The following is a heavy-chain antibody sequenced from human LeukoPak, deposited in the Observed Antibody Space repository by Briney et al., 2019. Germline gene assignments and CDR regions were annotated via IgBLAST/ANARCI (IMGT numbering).Heavy chain of an antibody. CDR2: MNPNGGNT. Sequence: ASVKVSCKASGYTFSSYDINWVRQATGQGLEWMGWMNPNGGNTGYAQKFQGRVTMTRDTSISTAYMELSSLRSDDTAVYYCARAASSWGRSIDYWGRGTLVTVSS. CDR3: ARAASSWGRSIDY. V-gene: IGHV1-8*01. CDR1: GYTFSSYD. D-gene: IGHD6-13*01. J-gene: IGHJ4*02.